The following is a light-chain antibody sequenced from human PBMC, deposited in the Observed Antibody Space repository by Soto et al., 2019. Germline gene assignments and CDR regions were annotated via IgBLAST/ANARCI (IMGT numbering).Light chain of an antibody. Sequence: DIQMTQSPSTLSVSVGDRVTITCRASQSISTWLAWYQQKPGKAPKLLIYKASSLESGVSSRFSGSGSGTEFTLTISSLQPDDFATYYCQQYNTYPLTFGGGTTVEIK. CDR1: QSISTW. CDR3: QQYNTYPLT. J-gene: IGKJ4*01. CDR2: KAS. V-gene: IGKV1-5*03.